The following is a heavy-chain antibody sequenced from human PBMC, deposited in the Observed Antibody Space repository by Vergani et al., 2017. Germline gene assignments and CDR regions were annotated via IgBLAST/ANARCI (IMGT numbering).Heavy chain of an antibody. J-gene: IGHJ4*02. V-gene: IGHV4-59*02. CDR2: VSFRGDT. CDR3: ARSRIYYGAGSPDY. CDR1: GASVNSSY. D-gene: IGHD3-10*01. Sequence: QVKLQESVPGLVKPSETLSLTCTVSGASVNSSYWSWIRQPPGKGLEWMGYVSFRGDTLYDPSVKGRMTISLNTSSNPFSLYLTSVTAADTAVYYCARSRIYYGAGSPDYWGQGTLVAVSS.